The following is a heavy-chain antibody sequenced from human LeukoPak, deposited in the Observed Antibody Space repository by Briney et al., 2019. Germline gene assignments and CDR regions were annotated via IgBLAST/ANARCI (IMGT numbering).Heavy chain of an antibody. CDR2: VSGSGGSK. CDR3: AKDKYNWNYGEFDY. D-gene: IGHD1-7*01. Sequence: PGGSLRLSCAASGFTFSTYAMAWVRQAPGKGLEWVSGVSGSGGSKYYADSVKGRFTISRDNSKNTLYLQMNSLRAEDTALYYCAKDKYNWNYGEFDYWGQGTLVTVSS. J-gene: IGHJ4*02. CDR1: GFTFSTYA. V-gene: IGHV3-23*01.